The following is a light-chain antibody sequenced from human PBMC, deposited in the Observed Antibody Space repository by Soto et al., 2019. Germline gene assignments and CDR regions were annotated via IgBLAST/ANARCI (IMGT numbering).Light chain of an antibody. CDR1: QTTSTW. V-gene: IGKV1-5*01. CDR3: QQYQT. J-gene: IGKJ1*01. Sequence: DIQMTQSPSTLSASIGDRVTITCRASQTTSTWLAWYQQKPGKAPKVLIYDASTLESGVPSRFSGSRSGTEFTLTISSLQPDDFATYYCQQYQTFGQGTRVDMK. CDR2: DAS.